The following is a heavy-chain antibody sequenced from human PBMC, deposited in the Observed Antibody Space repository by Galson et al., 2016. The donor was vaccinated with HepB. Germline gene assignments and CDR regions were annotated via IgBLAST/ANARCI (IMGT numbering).Heavy chain of an antibody. CDR3: ARDRRYDFSSGNPRYGMDV. CDR1: GGSVSSGIYY. V-gene: IGHV4-61*01. D-gene: IGHD3-3*01. Sequence: LSLTCTVSGGSVSSGIYYWSWTRQPPGKGLEWIGHIYYTGSTNYNSSLKSRVTISTDRSKNQFSLKLSSVTAADTALYYCARDRRYDFSSGNPRYGMDVWGQGATVIVSS. J-gene: IGHJ6*02. CDR2: IYYTGST.